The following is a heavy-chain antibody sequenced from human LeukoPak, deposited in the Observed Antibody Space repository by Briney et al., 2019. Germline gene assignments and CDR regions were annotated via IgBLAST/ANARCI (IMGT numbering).Heavy chain of an antibody. CDR2: IKQDGSEK. V-gene: IGHV3-7*05. Sequence: GGSLRLSCAASGFTFSSYLMSWVRQPPGKGLEWVANIKQDGSEKYYVDSVKGRFTISRDNAKNSLYLQMNSLRPEDTAVYYCARDQRYCSSSSCPWEPFDYWGQGTLVTVSS. J-gene: IGHJ4*02. CDR3: ARDQRYCSSSSCPWEPFDY. D-gene: IGHD2-2*01. CDR1: GFTFSSYL.